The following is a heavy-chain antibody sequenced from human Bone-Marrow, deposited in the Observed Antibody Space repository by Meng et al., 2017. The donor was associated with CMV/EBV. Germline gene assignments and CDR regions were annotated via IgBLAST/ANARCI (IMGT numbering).Heavy chain of an antibody. CDR3: AKDYMFDY. J-gene: IGHJ4*02. CDR2: IKQDGSEK. D-gene: IGHD3-10*01. Sequence: ETLSLTCTVSGGSISSGDYYWSWIRQPPGKGLEWVANIKQDGSEKYYVDSVKGRFTISRDNSKNTLYLQMNSLRAEDTAVYYCAKDYMFDYWGQGTLVTVSS. CDR1: GGSISSGDYY. V-gene: IGHV3-7*01.